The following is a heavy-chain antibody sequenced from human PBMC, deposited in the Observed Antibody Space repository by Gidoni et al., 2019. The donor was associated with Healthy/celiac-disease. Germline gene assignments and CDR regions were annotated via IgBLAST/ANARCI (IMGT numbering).Heavy chain of an antibody. V-gene: IGHV2-5*02. CDR1: GFSLSTSGVG. CDR3: AHSNWPHSSGWYAQEGVAFDI. J-gene: IGHJ3*02. CDR2: IYWDDDK. D-gene: IGHD6-19*01. Sequence: QITLKESGPTLVKPTQTLTLTCTFSGFSLSTSGVGVGWIRQPPGKALEWLALIYWDDDKRYSPSLKSRLTITKDTSKNQGVLTMTNMDPVDTATYYCAHSNWPHSSGWYAQEGVAFDIWGQGTMVTVSS.